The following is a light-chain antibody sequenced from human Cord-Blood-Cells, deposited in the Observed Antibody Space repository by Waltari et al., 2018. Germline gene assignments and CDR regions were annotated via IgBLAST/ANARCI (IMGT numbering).Light chain of an antibody. CDR1: ISNIGSNY. Sequence: QSVLTQPPSASGTPGQSVTISCSGSISNIGSNYVYWYQQLPGTAPKPLIYRNKQRPSGVPDRFSGSKSGTSASLAISGLRSEDEADYYCAAWDDSLSGWVFGGGTKLTVL. V-gene: IGLV1-47*01. J-gene: IGLJ3*02. CDR2: RNK. CDR3: AAWDDSLSGWV.